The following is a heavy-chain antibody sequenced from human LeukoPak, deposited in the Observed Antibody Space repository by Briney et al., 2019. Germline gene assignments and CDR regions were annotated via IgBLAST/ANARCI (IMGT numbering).Heavy chain of an antibody. CDR3: ARHFDRDGYKSNAFDI. CDR1: GGSFSGYY. CDR2: INHSGST. Sequence: SETLSLTRAVYGGSFSGYYWSWIRQPPGKGLEWIGEINHSGSTNYNPSLKSRVTISVDTSKNQFSLRLSSVTAADTAVYYCARHFDRDGYKSNAFDIWGQGTMVTVSS. J-gene: IGHJ3*02. D-gene: IGHD5-24*01. V-gene: IGHV4-34*01.